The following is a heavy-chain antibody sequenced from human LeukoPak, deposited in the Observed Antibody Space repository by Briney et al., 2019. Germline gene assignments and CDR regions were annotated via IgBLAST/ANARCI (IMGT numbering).Heavy chain of an antibody. D-gene: IGHD7-27*01. CDR1: GGSISSYY. V-gene: IGHV4-4*07. J-gene: IGHJ5*02. Sequence: KPSETLSLTCTVSGGSISSYYWSWIRQPAGKGLEWIGRIYTSGSTNYNPSLKSRAIMSVDTSKNQFSLKLSSVTAADTAVYYCARDREAVANWGYDWFDPWGQGTLVTVSS. CDR2: IYTSGST. CDR3: ARDREAVANWGYDWFDP.